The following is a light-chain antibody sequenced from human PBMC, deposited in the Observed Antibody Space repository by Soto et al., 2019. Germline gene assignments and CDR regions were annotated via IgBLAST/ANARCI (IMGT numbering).Light chain of an antibody. CDR2: AAS. CDR1: QDIHTW. V-gene: IGKV1-12*02. Sequence: DIQMTQSPSSVSASVGDRVTSTCRASQDIHTWLACNQQKPGKAPKLLIYAASSLQSGVPPRFSGSGSGTDFTLTISSLQPEDFATYYCHQANSFPFTFGGGTKVEIK. J-gene: IGKJ4*01. CDR3: HQANSFPFT.